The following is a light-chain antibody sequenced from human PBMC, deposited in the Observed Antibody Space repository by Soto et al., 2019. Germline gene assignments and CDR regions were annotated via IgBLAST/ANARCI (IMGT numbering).Light chain of an antibody. CDR1: SSDVGSYNL. V-gene: IGLV2-23*02. J-gene: IGLJ2*01. Sequence: SALAQPASVSGSPGQSITISCTGTSSDVGSYNLVSWYQQHPGKAPKLIIYEVTERPSGVSNRLSGSKSGNTASLTISGLQAEDEADYYCCSYAGSSIPVVFGGGTKLTVL. CDR3: CSYAGSSIPVV. CDR2: EVT.